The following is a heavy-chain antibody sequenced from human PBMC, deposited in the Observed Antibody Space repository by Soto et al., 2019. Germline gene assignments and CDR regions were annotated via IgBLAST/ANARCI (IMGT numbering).Heavy chain of an antibody. Sequence: SETLSLTCAVYGGSFSGYYWSWIRQPPGKGLEWLGEINHSGITDYNPSLKSRITISIHTSKKQFSLKLNSVTAADTAVYYCAIGPRMWLAGGGYWGQGTQVTVAS. CDR2: INHSGIT. CDR1: GGSFSGYY. CDR3: AIGPRMWLAGGGY. D-gene: IGHD6-19*01. V-gene: IGHV4-34*01. J-gene: IGHJ4*02.